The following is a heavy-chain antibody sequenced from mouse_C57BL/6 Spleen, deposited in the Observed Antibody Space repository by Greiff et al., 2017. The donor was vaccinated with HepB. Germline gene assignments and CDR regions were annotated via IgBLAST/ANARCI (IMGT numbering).Heavy chain of an antibody. CDR1: GYSITSGYD. Sequence: EVQGVESGPGMVKPSQSLSLTCTVTGYSITSGYDWHWIRHFPGNKLEWMGYISYSGSTNYNPSLKSRISITHDTSKNHFFLKLNSVTTEDTATYYCARGSRYFDVWGTGTTVTVSS. V-gene: IGHV3-1*01. CDR2: ISYSGST. CDR3: ARGSRYFDV. J-gene: IGHJ1*03. D-gene: IGHD1-1*01.